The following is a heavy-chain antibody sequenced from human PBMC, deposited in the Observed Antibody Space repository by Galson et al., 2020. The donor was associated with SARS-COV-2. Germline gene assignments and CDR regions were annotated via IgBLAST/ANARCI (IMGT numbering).Heavy chain of an antibody. D-gene: IGHD2-15*01. CDR3: ARHDKRIIGWFDP. V-gene: IGHV4-39*01. J-gene: IGHJ5*02. CDR2: IYYSGNT. Sequence: SETLSLTCTVSGGSISSSSYYWGWIRQPPGKGLEWIGSIYYSGNTYYNPSLKSRVTISVDTSKNQFSLKLSSATAADTAVYHCARHDKRIIGWFDPWGQGTLVIVSS. CDR1: GGSISSSSYY.